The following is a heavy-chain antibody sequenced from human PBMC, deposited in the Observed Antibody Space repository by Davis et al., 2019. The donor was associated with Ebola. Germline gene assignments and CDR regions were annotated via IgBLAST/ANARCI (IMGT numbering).Heavy chain of an antibody. J-gene: IGHJ4*02. Sequence: MPGGSLRLSCTVSGDSIRSFYWSWIRKPPGKALEWIGYIYYSGSTNYNPSLKSRVTISVDTAKNQFSLNLTSVTAEDTAVYHCARYRVAMVKGVPYFDYWGQGRLVTVAS. CDR2: IYYSGST. D-gene: IGHD3-10*01. CDR3: ARYRVAMVKGVPYFDY. CDR1: GDSIRSFY. V-gene: IGHV4-59*12.